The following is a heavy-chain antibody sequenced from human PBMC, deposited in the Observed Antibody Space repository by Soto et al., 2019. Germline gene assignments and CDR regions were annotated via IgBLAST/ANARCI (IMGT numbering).Heavy chain of an antibody. CDR3: AILVFVDTAMGTNFHY. CDR1: GGSISSSSYY. V-gene: IGHV4-39*01. D-gene: IGHD5-18*01. CDR2: IYYSGST. J-gene: IGHJ4*02. Sequence: SETLSLTCTVSGGSISSSSYYWGWIRQPPGKGLEWIGSIYYSGSTYYNPSLKSRVTISVDTSKNQFSLKLSSVTAADTAVYYCAILVFVDTAMGTNFHYWGPGTLVTVSS.